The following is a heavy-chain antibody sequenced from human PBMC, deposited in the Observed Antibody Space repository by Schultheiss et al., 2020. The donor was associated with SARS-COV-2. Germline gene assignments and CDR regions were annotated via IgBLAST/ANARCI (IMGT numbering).Heavy chain of an antibody. J-gene: IGHJ6*02. Sequence: GGSLRLSCAASGFTVSSNYMSWVRQAPGKGLEWVSRINSDGSSTSYADSVKGRFTISRDNAKNSLYLQMNSLRAEDTAVYYCAKDRWDYYYGVDVWGQGTTVTVSS. CDR3: AKDRWDYYYGVDV. CDR1: GFTVSSNY. CDR2: INSDGSST. D-gene: IGHD6-13*01. V-gene: IGHV3-74*01.